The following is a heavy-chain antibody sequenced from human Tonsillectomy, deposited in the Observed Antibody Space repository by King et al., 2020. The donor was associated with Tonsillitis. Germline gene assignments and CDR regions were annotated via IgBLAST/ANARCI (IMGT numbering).Heavy chain of an antibody. D-gene: IGHD3-22*01. CDR1: GYNFTKYW. CDR2: IYPGDSDT. Sequence: QLVQSGAEVKKPGESLKISCKGSGYNFTKYWIAWVRQMPGKGLEWMGIIYPGDSDTRYSPYLQAQVTISADKPISTAYLQWSSLKASDTAMDYCARRSDSRLPNYYYYYMDVWGKGTTVTVSS. V-gene: IGHV5-51*04. CDR3: ARRSDSRLPNYYYYYMDV. J-gene: IGHJ6*03.